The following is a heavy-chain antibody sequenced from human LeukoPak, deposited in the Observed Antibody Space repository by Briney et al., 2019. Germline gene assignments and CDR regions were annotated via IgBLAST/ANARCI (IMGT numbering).Heavy chain of an antibody. J-gene: IGHJ3*02. CDR3: AKRRGTYYDFWSGYGAFDI. V-gene: IGHV3-30*18. CDR2: ISYDGSNK. D-gene: IGHD3-3*01. CDR1: GFTFSSYA. Sequence: GGSLRLSCAASGFTFSSYAMSWVRQAPGKGLEWVAVISYDGSNKYYIDSVKGRFTISRDNSKNTLYLQMNSLRAEDTAVYYCAKRRGTYYDFWSGYGAFDIWGQGTMVTVSS.